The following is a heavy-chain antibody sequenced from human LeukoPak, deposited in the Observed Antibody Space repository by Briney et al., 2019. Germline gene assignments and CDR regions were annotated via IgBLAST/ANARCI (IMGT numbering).Heavy chain of an antibody. CDR2: IYSGESDT. Sequence: GESLQISCKGSGSRFTTYWIAWGRQMPGKGKEWMGIIYSGESDTRYSPSFQGQVTMSADKSINTAYLQWSSLEASDTAMYFCARRGIRDGYNYADYWGQGTLVTVSS. CDR1: GSRFTTYW. D-gene: IGHD5-24*01. CDR3: ARRGIRDGYNYADY. J-gene: IGHJ4*02. V-gene: IGHV5-51*01.